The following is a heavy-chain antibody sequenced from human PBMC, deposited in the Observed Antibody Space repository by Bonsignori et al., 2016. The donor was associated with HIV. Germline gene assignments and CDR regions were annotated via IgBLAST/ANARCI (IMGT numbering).Heavy chain of an antibody. CDR2: ISWNSGSI. D-gene: IGHD3-10*01. CDR3: AKSLVRGVIGGSWFDP. V-gene: IGHV3-9*01. Sequence: PGKGLEWVSGISWNSGSIGYADSVKGRFTISRDNAKNSLYLQMNSLRAEDTALYYCAKSLVRGVIGGSWFDPWGQGTLVTVSS. J-gene: IGHJ5*02.